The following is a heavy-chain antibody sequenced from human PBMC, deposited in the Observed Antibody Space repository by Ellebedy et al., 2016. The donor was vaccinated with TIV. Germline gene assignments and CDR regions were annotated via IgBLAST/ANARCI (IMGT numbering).Heavy chain of an antibody. CDR1: GFTFSSYA. CDR2: INAGGGKT. D-gene: IGHD1-26*01. V-gene: IGHV3-23*01. Sequence: GESLKISCAASGFTFSSYAMSWFRQAPGKGLEWVSGINAGGGKTYYADSGKGRFTISRDNSKNTLYLQMNSLRAEDTAVYYCAKDKVFGDSKWEIDVWGQGITVTVSS. J-gene: IGHJ6*02. CDR3: AKDKVFGDSKWEIDV.